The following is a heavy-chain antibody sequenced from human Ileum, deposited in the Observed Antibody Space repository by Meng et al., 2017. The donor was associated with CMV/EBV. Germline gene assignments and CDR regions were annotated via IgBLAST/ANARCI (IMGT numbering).Heavy chain of an antibody. D-gene: IGHD4/OR15-4a*01. Sequence: GGSLRLSCAASGITLSAYAVTWVRQAPGKGLEWVSMVYSSATSTFYADSVRGRFTISRDNSKNTVYLQMNNLRAEDTALYYCAKHVAGPNKGWLDPWGQGTLVTVSS. J-gene: IGHJ5*02. CDR1: GITLSAYA. V-gene: IGHV3-23*03. CDR2: VYSSATST. CDR3: AKHVAGPNKGWLDP.